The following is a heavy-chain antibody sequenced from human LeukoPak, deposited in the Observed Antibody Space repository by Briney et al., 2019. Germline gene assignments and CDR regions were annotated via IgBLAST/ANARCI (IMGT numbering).Heavy chain of an antibody. CDR2: IIPILGIA. V-gene: IGHV1-69*04. Sequence: SVKVSCKASGGTFSSYAISWVRQAPGQGLEWMGRIIPILGIANYAQKFQGRVTITADKSTSTAYMELSSLRSEDTAVYYCARAGKATITGWFDPWGQGTLVTVSS. CDR1: GGTFSSYA. D-gene: IGHD5-24*01. CDR3: ARAGKATITGWFDP. J-gene: IGHJ5*02.